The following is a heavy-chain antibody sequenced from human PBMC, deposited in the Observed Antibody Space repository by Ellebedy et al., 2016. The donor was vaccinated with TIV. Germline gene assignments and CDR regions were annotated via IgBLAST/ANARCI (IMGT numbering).Heavy chain of an antibody. V-gene: IGHV3-7*01. CDR1: GFRFSQYW. CDR2: IKHDGSEK. Sequence: GGSLRLSCAASGFRFSQYWMTWVRQAPGKGLEWVANIKHDGSEKYYVDSVKGRFTISRDNAKNSLYLQMNSLRAEDTAVYYCARVVGYSSLWLTNAEYFQHWGQGTLVTVSS. J-gene: IGHJ1*01. CDR3: ARVVGYSSLWLTNAEYFQH. D-gene: IGHD6-19*01.